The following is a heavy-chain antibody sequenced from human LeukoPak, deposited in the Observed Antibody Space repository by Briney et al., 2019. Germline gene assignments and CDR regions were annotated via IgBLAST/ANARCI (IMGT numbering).Heavy chain of an antibody. CDR1: GGSIGSGRYY. D-gene: IGHD3-16*02. V-gene: IGHV4-61*02. CDR2: IYTSGST. Sequence: SQTLSLTCTVSGGSIGSGRYYWSWIRQPAGKGLEWIGRIYTSGSTNYNPSLKSRVTISVGTSKNQFSLKLSSVTAADTAVYYCARSSPQNYVWGSYRRYNWFDPWGQGTLVTVSS. J-gene: IGHJ5*02. CDR3: ARSSPQNYVWGSYRRYNWFDP.